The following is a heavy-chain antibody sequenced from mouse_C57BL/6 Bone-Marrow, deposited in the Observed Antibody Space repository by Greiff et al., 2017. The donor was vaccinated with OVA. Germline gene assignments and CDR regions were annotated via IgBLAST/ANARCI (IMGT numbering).Heavy chain of an antibody. V-gene: IGHV14-4*01. J-gene: IGHJ2*01. CDR1: GINIKDDY. D-gene: IGHD2-3*01. Sequence: EVKLLESGAELVRPGASVKLSCTASGINIKDDYMHWVKQRPEQGLEWIGWIDPENGDTEYASKFQGKATITVDTSSNTAYLQLSSLTSEATAVYYCDGYYYWGQGTTLTVSS. CDR2: IDPENGDT. CDR3: DGYYY.